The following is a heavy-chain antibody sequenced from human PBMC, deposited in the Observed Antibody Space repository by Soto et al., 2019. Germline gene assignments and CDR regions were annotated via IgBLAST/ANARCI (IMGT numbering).Heavy chain of an antibody. CDR3: ARDWSDGSGYLNY. J-gene: IGHJ4*02. V-gene: IGHV3-21*01. Sequence: GSLRLSCAASGFTFSTYSMNWVRQAPGKGLEWVSSVSSSSSYIYYADSVKGRFTISRDNAENSLYLQMNSLRVEDTAVYYCARDWSDGSGYLNYWGQGTPVTVSS. CDR2: VSSSSSYI. D-gene: IGHD3-22*01. CDR1: GFTFSTYS.